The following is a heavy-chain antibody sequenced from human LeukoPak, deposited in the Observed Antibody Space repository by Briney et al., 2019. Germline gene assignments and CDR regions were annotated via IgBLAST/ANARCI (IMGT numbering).Heavy chain of an antibody. CDR2: ISGSSSYI. D-gene: IGHD3-3*02. CDR3: ARVPRTFLAPTLIAYMDV. J-gene: IGHJ6*03. V-gene: IGHV3-21*01. CDR1: GITLSDYE. Sequence: PGGSLRLSCVASGITLSDYEMNWVRQAPGKGLEWVSSISGSSSYIYYADSVKGRSTISRDNARNSLFLQMNSLRAEETAVYYCARVPRTFLAPTLIAYMDVWGKGTTVTVSS.